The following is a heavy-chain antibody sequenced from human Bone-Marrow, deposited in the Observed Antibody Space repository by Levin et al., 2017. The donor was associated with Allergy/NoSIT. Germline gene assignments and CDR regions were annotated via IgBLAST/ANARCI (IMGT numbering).Heavy chain of an antibody. Sequence: LSLTCAASGILFSSYDMNWVRQAPGKGLEWVSSISAGGNYIYYADSVRGRFTISRDNAKNSLFLQMNSLRAEDTAVYYCASWAMYHYDRSAFDYFYYAMDVWGQGTTVTVSS. D-gene: IGHD3-22*01. CDR3: ASWAMYHYDRSAFDYFYYAMDV. CDR2: ISAGGNYI. CDR1: GILFSSYD. J-gene: IGHJ6*02. V-gene: IGHV3-21*01.